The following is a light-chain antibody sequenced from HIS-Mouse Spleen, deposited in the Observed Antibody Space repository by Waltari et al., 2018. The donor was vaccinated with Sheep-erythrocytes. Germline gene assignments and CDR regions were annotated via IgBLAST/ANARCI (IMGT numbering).Light chain of an antibody. J-gene: IGLJ2*01. CDR1: KLGDKS. CDR2: QDS. CDR3: SSYAGSNIV. V-gene: IGLV3-1*01. Sequence: SYELTQPPSVSVSPGQTASITCSGDKLGDKSACWYQQKPGHSPVLVIYQDSKRPSGIPERFSGSNSGNTASLTVSGLQAEDEADYYCSSYAGSNIVFGGGTKLTVL.